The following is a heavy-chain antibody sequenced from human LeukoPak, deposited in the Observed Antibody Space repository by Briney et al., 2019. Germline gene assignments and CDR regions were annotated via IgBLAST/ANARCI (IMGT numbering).Heavy chain of an antibody. CDR1: GFTFSSYW. CDR3: ARERYYYGSGSYYLDY. V-gene: IGHV3-7*01. Sequence: PGGSLRLSCVASGFTFSSYWMSWVRQAPGKGLEWVANIKQDGSEKYYVDSVKGQFTISRDNAKNSLYLQMNSLRAEDTAVYYCARERYYYGSGSYYLDYWGQGTLVTVSS. J-gene: IGHJ4*02. CDR2: IKQDGSEK. D-gene: IGHD3-10*01.